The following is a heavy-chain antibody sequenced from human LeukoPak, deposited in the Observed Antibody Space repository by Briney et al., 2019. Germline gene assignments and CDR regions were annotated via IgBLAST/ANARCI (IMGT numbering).Heavy chain of an antibody. CDR2: IYYGGST. CDR1: GGSISSSTYY. V-gene: IGHV4-39*01. J-gene: IGHJ3*02. CDR3: ATPYSGGYHGLDI. Sequence: PSETLSLTCTVSGGSISSSTYYWGWIRQPPGKGLEWIGSIYYGGSTYYNPSLKSRVTISVDTSKNQFSLKLNSVTAADTAVYYCATPYSGGYHGLDIWGQGTMVTVSS. D-gene: IGHD1-26*01.